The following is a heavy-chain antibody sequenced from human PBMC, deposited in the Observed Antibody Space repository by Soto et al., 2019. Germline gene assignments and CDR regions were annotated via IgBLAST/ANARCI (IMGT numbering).Heavy chain of an antibody. J-gene: IGHJ5*02. Sequence: XGSLILSCAAAGFTFSSYAMSWVRQAPGKGLDWVSAISGSGGSTYYADSVKGRFTISRDNSKKTLYLQMNSLRAEDTAVYYCAKGNNWFDHWGQGTLVTVSS. CDR1: GFTFSSYA. CDR3: AKGNNWFDH. CDR2: ISGSGGST. V-gene: IGHV3-23*01.